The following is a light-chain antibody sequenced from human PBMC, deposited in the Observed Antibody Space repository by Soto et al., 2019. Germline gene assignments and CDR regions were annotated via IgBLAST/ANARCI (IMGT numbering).Light chain of an antibody. V-gene: IGLV2-8*01. Sequence: VLAQPPSASGSPGQSVTISCTGTTSDIGAYNYVSWYQQRPGKAPKLIIYEVTRRPSGVPDRIFGSKSYTTASLTVSGLQAEDEADYYCSSFAGTNSFVFGTGTKVTVL. CDR3: SSFAGTNSFV. J-gene: IGLJ1*01. CDR2: EVT. CDR1: TSDIGAYNY.